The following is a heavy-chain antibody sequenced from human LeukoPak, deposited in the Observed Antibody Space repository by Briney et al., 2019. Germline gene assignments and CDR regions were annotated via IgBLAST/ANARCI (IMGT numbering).Heavy chain of an antibody. CDR3: ARVDAASLAVHY. J-gene: IGHJ4*02. Sequence: ASVKVSCKTSGYTFTSFFLNWVRQAPGQGREWVGRINPNSGATGSGQRFQGRVIMTRDTSITTAYMELSSLTFDDTAVYYCARVDAASLAVHYWGQGTLVTVSS. D-gene: IGHD6-13*01. CDR2: INPNSGAT. CDR1: GYTFTSFF. V-gene: IGHV1-2*02.